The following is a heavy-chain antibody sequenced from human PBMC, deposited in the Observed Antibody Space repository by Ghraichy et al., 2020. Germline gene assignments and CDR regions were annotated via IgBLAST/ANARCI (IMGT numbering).Heavy chain of an antibody. CDR3: ATRGEMATTRDYYYGMDV. J-gene: IGHJ6*02. D-gene: IGHD5-24*01. CDR2: IIPILGIA. CDR1: GGTFSSYA. V-gene: IGHV1-69*04. Sequence: SVKVSCKASGGTFSSYAISWVRQAPGQGLEWMGRIIPILGIANYAQKFQGRVTITADKSTSTAYMELSSLRSEDTAVYYCATRGEMATTRDYYYGMDVWGQGTTVTVSS.